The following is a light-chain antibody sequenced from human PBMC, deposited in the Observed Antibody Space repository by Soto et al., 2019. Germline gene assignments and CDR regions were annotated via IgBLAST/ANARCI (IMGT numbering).Light chain of an antibody. J-gene: IGLJ3*02. CDR2: SDD. V-gene: IGLV1-44*01. CDR1: SSNIGNNN. CDR3: GTWDDSLSVWV. Sequence: QSVLTQPPSASGTPGQRVTISCSGSSSNIGNNNVNWYQQLPGTAPKLLIYSDDQRPSGVPDRFSGSKSGTSASLAISGLQSEDEADYYCGTWDDSLSVWVFGGGTKLTVL.